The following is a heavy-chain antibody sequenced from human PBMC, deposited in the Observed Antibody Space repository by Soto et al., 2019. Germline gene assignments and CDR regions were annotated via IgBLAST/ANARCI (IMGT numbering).Heavy chain of an antibody. CDR1: GFTLSSYA. Sequence: QVQLVDSGGGVVQPGRSLRLTCAASGFTLSSYAMHWVRQAPGKGLEWVAVIVYDGRNKYYADSVKGRFTISRDNSKNTLYLQMNSLRIEDTAVYYCARELERVFDYWGQGTLVTVSS. CDR3: ARELERVFDY. CDR2: IVYDGRNK. V-gene: IGHV3-30*04. J-gene: IGHJ4*02. D-gene: IGHD1-1*01.